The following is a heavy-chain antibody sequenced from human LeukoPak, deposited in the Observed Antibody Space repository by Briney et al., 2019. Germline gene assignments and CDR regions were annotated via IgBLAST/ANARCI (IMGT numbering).Heavy chain of an antibody. J-gene: IGHJ4*02. CDR3: AKGLVGTTLVDS. D-gene: IGHD1-1*01. Sequence: GGSLRLSCAASGFLFNAYTMHWVRQAPGKGLEWVSLISRDGDITYYADSLKGRFTISRDNSKNSLYLQMNSLRSEDTAFYYCAKGLVGTTLVDSWGQGTLVTVSS. CDR1: GFLFNAYT. V-gene: IGHV3-43*01. CDR2: ISRDGDIT.